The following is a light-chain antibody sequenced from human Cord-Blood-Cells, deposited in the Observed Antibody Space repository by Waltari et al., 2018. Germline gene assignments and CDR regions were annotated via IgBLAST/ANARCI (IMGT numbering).Light chain of an antibody. CDR1: QRVSSN. V-gene: IGKV3-15*01. Sequence: EIVMQQSPATLSVSPGERATLSCRASQRVSSNLAWYQQKPGQAPRLLIYGASTRATGFPARFSGSGSGTEFTLTISSLQSEDFAVYYCQQYNNWPKTFGQGTKVEIK. CDR3: QQYNNWPKT. J-gene: IGKJ1*01. CDR2: GAS.